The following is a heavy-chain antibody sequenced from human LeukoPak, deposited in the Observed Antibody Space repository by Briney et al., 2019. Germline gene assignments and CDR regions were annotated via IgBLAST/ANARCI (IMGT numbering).Heavy chain of an antibody. D-gene: IGHD1-26*01. V-gene: IGHV3-21*01. CDR2: ISSSSSYI. J-gene: IGHJ4*02. CDR3: ARDASGSPEKDY. CDR1: GFTFSSYS. Sequence: PGGSLTLSCAASGFTFSSYSMKWVRQAPGKGLAWVSSISSSSSYIYYADSVKDRFTISRDNAKNSLYLQMNSLRAEDTAVYYCARDASGSPEKDYWGQGTLVTVSS.